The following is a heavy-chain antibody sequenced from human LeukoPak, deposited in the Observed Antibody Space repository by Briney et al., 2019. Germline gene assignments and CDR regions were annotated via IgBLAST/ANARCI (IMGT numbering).Heavy chain of an antibody. CDR1: GFTFSSYA. CDR2: ISGSGGST. CDR3: AKWVSFDRFPIDY. Sequence: GGSLRLSCAASGFTFSSYAMGWVRQAPGKGLEWVSGISGSGGSTYYPDSVKGRFTIPRDNSKNTLYLQMNSLRAEDTAVYYCAKWVSFDRFPIDYWSQGTLVSVSS. J-gene: IGHJ4*02. V-gene: IGHV3-23*01. D-gene: IGHD3-9*01.